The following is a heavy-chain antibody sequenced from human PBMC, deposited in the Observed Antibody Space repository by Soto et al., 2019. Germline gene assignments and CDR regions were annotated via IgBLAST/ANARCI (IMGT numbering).Heavy chain of an antibody. D-gene: IGHD6-13*01. Sequence: PSETLSLTCTVSGGSISSYYWSWIRQPPGKGLEWIGYIYYSGSTNYNPPLKSRVTISVDTSKNQFSLKLSSVTAADTAVYYCARLGKQQLVRGGSWFDPWGQGTLVTVPQ. CDR2: IYYSGST. V-gene: IGHV4-59*12. CDR1: GGSISSYY. CDR3: ARLGKQQLVRGGSWFDP. J-gene: IGHJ5*02.